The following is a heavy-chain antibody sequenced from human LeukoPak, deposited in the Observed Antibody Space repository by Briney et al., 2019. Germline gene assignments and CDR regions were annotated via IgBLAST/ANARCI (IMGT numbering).Heavy chain of an antibody. CDR3: AKDRLLRVFDY. V-gene: IGHV3-23*01. D-gene: IGHD1-26*01. CDR1: GFTFSSYS. Sequence: GGSLRLSCAASGFTFSSYSMNWVRQAPGKGLEWVSAISGSGGSTYYADSVKGRFTISRDNSKNTLYLQMNSLRAEDTAVYYCAKDRLLRVFDYWGQGTLVTVSS. J-gene: IGHJ4*02. CDR2: ISGSGGST.